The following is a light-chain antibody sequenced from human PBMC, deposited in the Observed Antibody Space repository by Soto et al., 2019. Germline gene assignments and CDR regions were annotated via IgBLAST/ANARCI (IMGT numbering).Light chain of an antibody. CDR3: QSYDSSLSGYV. V-gene: IGLV2-11*01. J-gene: IGLJ1*01. CDR1: SSDVGSYKD. CDR2: DVS. Sequence: QSALTQPRSVSGSPGQSVTISCTGTSSDVGSYKDVSWYQHHPGKVPKLMIYDVSERPSGVPDRFSGSKSGNTASLTISGLQAEDEAIYYCQSYDSSLSGYVFGTGTKVTVL.